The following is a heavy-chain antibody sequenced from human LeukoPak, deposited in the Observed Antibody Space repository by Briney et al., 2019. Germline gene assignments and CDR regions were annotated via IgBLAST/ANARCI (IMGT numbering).Heavy chain of an antibody. CDR3: AKGIAVALNWFDP. CDR2: ISWNRGSI. D-gene: IGHD6-19*01. CDR1: GFTFDDYA. V-gene: IGHV3-9*01. Sequence: GGSLRLSCAASGFTFDDYAMHWVRQAPGKGLEWVSGISWNRGSIGYADSVKGRFTISRDNAKNSLYLQMNSLRAEDTALYYCAKGIAVALNWFDPWGQGTLVTVSS. J-gene: IGHJ5*02.